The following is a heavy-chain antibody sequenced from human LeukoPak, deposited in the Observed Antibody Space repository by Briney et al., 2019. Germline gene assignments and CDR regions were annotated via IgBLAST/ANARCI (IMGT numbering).Heavy chain of an antibody. CDR1: GFTFSSCA. CDR2: ISTSGGRT. Sequence: GGSLRLSCAASGFTFSSCAMSWVRQAPGKGLEWVSAISTSGGRTFYADSVKGRFTISRDNSKNTLYLQMNSLRAEDTAVYYCARGYDSSGRGAFDIWGQGTMVTVSS. D-gene: IGHD3-22*01. V-gene: IGHV3-23*01. J-gene: IGHJ3*02. CDR3: ARGYDSSGRGAFDI.